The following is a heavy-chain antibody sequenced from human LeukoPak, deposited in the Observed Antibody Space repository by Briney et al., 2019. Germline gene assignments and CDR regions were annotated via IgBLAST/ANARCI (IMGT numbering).Heavy chain of an antibody. CDR2: IYHSGST. D-gene: IGHD2-21*02. J-gene: IGHJ5*02. Sequence: PSETLSLTCTVSGGSISSGDYYWSWIRQPPGKGLEWIGYIYHSGSTYYNPSLKSRVTISVDTSKNQFSLKLSSVTAADTAVYYCARGNKLIYCGGDCYSSWFDPWGQGTLVTVSS. V-gene: IGHV4-30-4*01. CDR1: GGSISSGDYY. CDR3: ARGNKLIYCGGDCYSSWFDP.